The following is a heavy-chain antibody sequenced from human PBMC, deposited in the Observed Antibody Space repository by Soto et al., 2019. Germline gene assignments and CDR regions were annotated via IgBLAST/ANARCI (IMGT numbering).Heavy chain of an antibody. D-gene: IGHD3-9*01. CDR1: GGSFINHY. CDR2: INHIGIT. J-gene: IGHJ5*02. V-gene: IGHV4-34*01. CDR3: ARGDILIGSRNWFDP. Sequence: QVQLQQWGAGLLKPSETLSLTCAVYGGSFINHYWSWIRQPPGKGLGWIGEINHIGITNYNPSLKSRVTLSVDTFKTKFSLKLSSVAAADTAVYYCARGDILIGSRNWFDPWGQGTLVTVSS.